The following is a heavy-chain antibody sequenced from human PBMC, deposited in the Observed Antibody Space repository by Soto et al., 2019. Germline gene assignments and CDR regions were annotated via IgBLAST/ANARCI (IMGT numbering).Heavy chain of an antibody. V-gene: IGHV6-1*01. CDR2: TYYRSKWYI. D-gene: IGHD1-1*01. Sequence: SQTPSLTCDISGGSVSSNSAAWNWIRQTPSRGLEWLGRTYYRSKWYINYAVSVKSRITVNPDTSKNQFSLQLNSVTPEDTAVYYCARGSWDDVTGHYYMDVWGKGTTVTVSS. CDR1: GGSVSSNSAA. J-gene: IGHJ6*03. CDR3: ARGSWDDVTGHYYMDV.